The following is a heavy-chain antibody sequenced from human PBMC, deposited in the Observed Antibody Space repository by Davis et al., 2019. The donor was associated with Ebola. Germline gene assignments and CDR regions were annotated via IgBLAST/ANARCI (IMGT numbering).Heavy chain of an antibody. CDR1: GFTVSTNY. CDR3: ARESWSLPYP. J-gene: IGHJ4*02. D-gene: IGHD1-26*01. Sequence: GESLKISCAVSGFTVSTNYMTWVRQAPGKGPEWVSLIYSGGSTYYADSVKGRFTISRDNAKNTLYLQMNSLRVEDTAVYYCARESWSLPYPWGQGTLVTVSS. CDR2: IYSGGST. V-gene: IGHV3-53*01.